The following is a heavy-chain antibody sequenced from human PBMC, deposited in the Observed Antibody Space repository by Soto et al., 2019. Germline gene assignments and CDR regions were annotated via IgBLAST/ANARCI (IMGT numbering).Heavy chain of an antibody. CDR3: AKDVGGAFGSGKGYFDY. CDR1: GLTFKNYA. J-gene: IGHJ4*02. D-gene: IGHD3-10*01. V-gene: IGHV3-23*01. Sequence: GGSLRLSCAASGLTFKNYAMSWVRQAPGKGLEWVSGISGSGGSTFYADSVKGRFTIARDNSKNTLYLQMNSLRAEDTAVYYCAKDVGGAFGSGKGYFDYWGQGTLVTVSS. CDR2: ISGSGGST.